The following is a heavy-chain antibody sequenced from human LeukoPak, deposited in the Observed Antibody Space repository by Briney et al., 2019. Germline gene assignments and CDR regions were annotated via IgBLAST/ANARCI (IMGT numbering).Heavy chain of an antibody. CDR1: GGTFSSYA. D-gene: IGHD3-22*01. CDR3: ARGPSYYDSSGYLDY. Sequence: ASVKVSCKASGGTFSSYAISWVRQAPGQGLEWMGGIIPIFGTANYAQKFQGRVTITTDESTSTAYMELSSLRSEDTAVYYCARGPSYYDSSGYLDYWGQGTLVTVSS. CDR2: IIPIFGTA. V-gene: IGHV1-69*05. J-gene: IGHJ4*02.